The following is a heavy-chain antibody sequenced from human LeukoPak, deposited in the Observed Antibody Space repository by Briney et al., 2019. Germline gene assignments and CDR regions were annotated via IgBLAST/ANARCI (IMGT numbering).Heavy chain of an antibody. V-gene: IGHV4-30-2*01. CDR1: GGSISSGGYY. J-gene: IGHJ5*02. CDR2: IYHSGST. Sequence: SETLSLTCTVSGGSISSGGYYWSWIRQPPGKGLEWIGYIYHSGSTYYNPSLKSRVTISVDRSKNQFSLKLSSVTAADTAVYYCASSKTTVTSWFDPWGQGTLVTVSS. D-gene: IGHD4-17*01. CDR3: ASSKTTVTSWFDP.